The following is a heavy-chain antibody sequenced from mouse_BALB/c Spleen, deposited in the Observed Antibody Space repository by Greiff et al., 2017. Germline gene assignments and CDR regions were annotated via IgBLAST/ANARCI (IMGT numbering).Heavy chain of an antibody. J-gene: IGHJ4*01. Sequence: EVKLQESGPELVKPGASVKMSCKASGYTFTSYVMHWVKQKPGQGLEWIGYINPYNDGTKYNEKFKGKATLTSDKSSSTAYMELSSLTSEDSAVYYCAKEGGLYYGNFGRAMDYWGQGTSVTVSS. CDR2: INPYNDGT. CDR1: GYTFTSYV. CDR3: AKEGGLYYGNFGRAMDY. D-gene: IGHD2-1*01. V-gene: IGHV1-14*01.